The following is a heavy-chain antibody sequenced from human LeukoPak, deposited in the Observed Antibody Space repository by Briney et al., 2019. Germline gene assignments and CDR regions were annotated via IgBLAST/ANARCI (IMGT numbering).Heavy chain of an antibody. CDR2: INSDGSST. D-gene: IGHD3-10*01. CDR3: ARDRGPRTGFMVREAYDY. J-gene: IGHJ4*02. Sequence: PGGSLRLSCAASGFTLSSYWMHWVRQVPGKGLVWVSRINSDGSSTSYADSVKGRFTISRDNVKNTLYLQMKSLRAEDTAVYYCARDRGPRTGFMVREAYDYWGQGTLVTVSS. V-gene: IGHV3-74*01. CDR1: GFTLSSYW.